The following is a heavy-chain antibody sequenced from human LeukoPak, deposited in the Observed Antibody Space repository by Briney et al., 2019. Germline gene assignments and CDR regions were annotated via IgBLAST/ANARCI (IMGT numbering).Heavy chain of an antibody. D-gene: IGHD2-21*02. Sequence: PGGSLRLSCAASGFTFSGSAMHWVRQASGKGLEWVGRIRSKANSYATAYAASVKGRFTISRDDSKNTAYLQMNSLKTEDTAVYYCTRSHIVAVTATLQSDYYYMDVWGKGTTVTVSS. V-gene: IGHV3-73*01. J-gene: IGHJ6*03. CDR2: IRSKANSYAT. CDR3: TRSHIVAVTATLQSDYYYMDV. CDR1: GFTFSGSA.